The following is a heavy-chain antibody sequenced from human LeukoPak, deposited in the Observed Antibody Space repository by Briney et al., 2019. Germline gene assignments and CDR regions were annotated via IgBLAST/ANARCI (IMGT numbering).Heavy chain of an antibody. V-gene: IGHV1-69*01. CDR3: AREGTIVVVPARTAFDI. D-gene: IGHD2-2*01. CDR1: GGTFSSYA. Sequence: SVKVSCKASGGTFSSYAISWVRQAPGQGLEWMGGIIPIFGTANYAQKFQGRVTITADESTSTAYMELSSLRSEDTAVYYCAREGTIVVVPARTAFDIWGQGTMVTVS. J-gene: IGHJ3*02. CDR2: IIPIFGTA.